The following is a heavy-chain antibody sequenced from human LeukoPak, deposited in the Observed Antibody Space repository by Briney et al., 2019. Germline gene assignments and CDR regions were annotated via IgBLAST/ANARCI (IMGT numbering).Heavy chain of an antibody. CDR1: GGSISSSSYY. J-gene: IGHJ4*02. CDR2: ISYSGTT. Sequence: SETLSLTCTVSGGSISSSSYYWGWIRQPPGKGPEWVGSISYSGTTYYNPSLKSRVTISVDTSKNQFSLKLSSVTAADTAVYHCAPAYIWGSFRTFKNWGQGTLVTVSS. CDR3: APAYIWGSFRTFKN. V-gene: IGHV4-39*01. D-gene: IGHD3-16*02.